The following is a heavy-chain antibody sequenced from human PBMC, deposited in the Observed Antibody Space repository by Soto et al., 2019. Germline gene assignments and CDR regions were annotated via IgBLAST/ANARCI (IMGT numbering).Heavy chain of an antibody. Sequence: PSETLSLTCAVYGGSFSGYYWSWIRQPPGKGLEWIGEINHSGSTNYNPSLKSRVTISVDASKNQFSLKLSPVTAADTAVYYCARASYYYDSSGYLRPWGQGTLVTVSS. CDR1: GGSFSGYY. V-gene: IGHV4-34*01. D-gene: IGHD3-22*01. CDR2: INHSGST. CDR3: ARASYYYDSSGYLRP. J-gene: IGHJ5*02.